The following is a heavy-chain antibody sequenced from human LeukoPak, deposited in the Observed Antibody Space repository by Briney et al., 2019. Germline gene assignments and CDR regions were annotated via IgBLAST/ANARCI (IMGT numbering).Heavy chain of an antibody. CDR2: ISGSGGST. CDR1: GFTFSSYA. D-gene: IGHD6-13*01. Sequence: PGGSLRLSCAASGFTFSSYAMSWVRQAPGKGLEWVSAISGSGGSTYYADSVKGRFTISRDNSKNTLYLQMNSLRAEDTAVYYCARDWDSSSWYSFSGYWGQGTLVTVSS. J-gene: IGHJ4*02. V-gene: IGHV3-23*01. CDR3: ARDWDSSSWYSFSGY.